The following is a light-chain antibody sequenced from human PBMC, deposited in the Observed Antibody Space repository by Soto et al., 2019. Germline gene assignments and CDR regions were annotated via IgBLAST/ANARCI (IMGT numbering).Light chain of an antibody. CDR2: GAS. Sequence: EIVLTQSPGTLSLSPGERATLSCRASQSVSSSYLAWYQQKPGQAPRLLIYGASTRATGIPDRFSGSGSGTDFTLTISRLEPEDFAVYYCQQHDSSLWTFGQGTKLEVK. CDR1: QSVSSSY. J-gene: IGKJ1*01. CDR3: QQHDSSLWT. V-gene: IGKV3-20*01.